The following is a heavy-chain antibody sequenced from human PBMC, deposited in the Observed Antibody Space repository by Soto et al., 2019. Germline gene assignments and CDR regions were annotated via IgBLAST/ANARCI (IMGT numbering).Heavy chain of an antibody. Sequence: QVQLVQSGAEVKKPGASVKVSCKASGYTFTSYGLSWVRQAPGQGLEWMGWINGYTGNTNYAQKFQGRVTMTTDTTTNTTYLDLWIVISDDTAVDYCARYWVTGKGGIDVWGQGTTVTVSS. CDR2: INGYTGNT. J-gene: IGHJ6*02. CDR1: GYTFTSYG. CDR3: ARYWVTGKGGIDV. V-gene: IGHV1-18*01. D-gene: IGHD2-15*01.